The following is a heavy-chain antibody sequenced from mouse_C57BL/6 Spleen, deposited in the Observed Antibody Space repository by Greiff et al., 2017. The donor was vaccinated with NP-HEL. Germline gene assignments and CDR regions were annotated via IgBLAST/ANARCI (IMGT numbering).Heavy chain of an antibody. CDR2: IDPSDSYT. V-gene: IGHV1-69*01. CDR3: ARGLPLYAMDY. CDR1: GYTFTSYW. D-gene: IGHD3-1*01. J-gene: IGHJ4*01. Sequence: QVQLQQPGAELVMPGASVKLSCKASGYTFTSYWMHWVKQRPGQGLAWIGEIDPSDSYTNYNQKFKGKSTLTVDKSSSTAYMQLSSLTSEDSAVYYCARGLPLYAMDYWGQGTSVTVSS.